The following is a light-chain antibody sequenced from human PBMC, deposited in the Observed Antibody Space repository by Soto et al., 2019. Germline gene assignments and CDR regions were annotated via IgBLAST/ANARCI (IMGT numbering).Light chain of an antibody. Sequence: QSVLTQPPSVSGAPGQRVTISCTGSSSNIGAGYDVHWYQQLPGTAPKLLIYGNSNRPSGVPDRFSGSKSGTSASLAITGLKAEDEADYYCQSYDSSLSVVFGGGPKLTVL. CDR3: QSYDSSLSVV. V-gene: IGLV1-40*01. CDR2: GNS. J-gene: IGLJ2*01. CDR1: SSNIGAGYD.